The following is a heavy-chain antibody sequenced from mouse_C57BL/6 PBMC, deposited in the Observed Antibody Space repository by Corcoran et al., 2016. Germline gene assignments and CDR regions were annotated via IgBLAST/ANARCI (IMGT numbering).Heavy chain of an antibody. CDR3: AGYGNYVRYYAMDY. CDR2: INPNNGGT. V-gene: IGHV1-26*01. D-gene: IGHD2-10*02. J-gene: IGHJ4*01. CDR1: GYTFTDYY. Sequence: EVQLQQSGPELVKPGASVKISCKASGYTFTDYYMNWVKQSHGKSLEWIGDINPNNGGTSYNQKFKGKATLTVDKSSSTAYMELRSLTSEDSAVYYCAGYGNYVRYYAMDYWGQGTSVTVSS.